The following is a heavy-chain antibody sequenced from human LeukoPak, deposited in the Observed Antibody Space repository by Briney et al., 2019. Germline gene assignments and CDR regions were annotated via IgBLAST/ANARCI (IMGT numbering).Heavy chain of an antibody. D-gene: IGHD2-2*01. CDR2: IWYDGSNK. CDR1: GFTFSSYG. CDR3: ARGGEYCSSTSCYEFDY. V-gene: IGHV3-33*01. J-gene: IGHJ4*02. Sequence: GGSLRLSCAASGFTFSSYGMPWVRQAPGKGLEWVAVIWYDGSNKYYADSVKGRFTISRDNSKNTLYLQMNSLRAEDTAVYYCARGGEYCSSTSCYEFDYWGQGTLVTVSS.